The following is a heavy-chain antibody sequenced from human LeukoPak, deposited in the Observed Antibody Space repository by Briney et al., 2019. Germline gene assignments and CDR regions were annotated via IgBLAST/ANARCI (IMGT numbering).Heavy chain of an antibody. CDR2: IKRKSDGGTS. V-gene: IGHV3-15*05. D-gene: IGHD3-10*01. CDR3: AVGGSPGAFDI. CDR1: GFTFSNAW. J-gene: IGHJ3*02. Sequence: GGSLRLSCAASGFTFSNAWMSWVRQAPGKGLEWVGRIKRKSDGGTSDYAAPVKGRFTISRDDTKNTLYLQMNSLRAEDTAVYYCAVGGSPGAFDISGQGTMVTVSS.